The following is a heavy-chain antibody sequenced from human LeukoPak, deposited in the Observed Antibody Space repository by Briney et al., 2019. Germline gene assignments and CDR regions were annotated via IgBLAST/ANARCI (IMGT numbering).Heavy chain of an antibody. CDR3: ARGADSGYSSDN. J-gene: IGHJ4*02. D-gene: IGHD3-9*01. CDR1: GFTFSSFG. Sequence: GGTLRLSCAASGFTFSSFGMSWVRQAPGKGLEWVSAISSTGGTAYYADSVKGRFTISRDNSKNTLYLQMNTLRAEDTAVYYCARGADSGYSSDNWGQGTLVSVSS. CDR2: ISSTGGTA. V-gene: IGHV3-23*01.